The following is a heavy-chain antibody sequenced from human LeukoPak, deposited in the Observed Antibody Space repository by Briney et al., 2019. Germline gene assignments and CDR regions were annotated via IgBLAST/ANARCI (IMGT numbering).Heavy chain of an antibody. J-gene: IGHJ4*02. CDR1: GYTFTSYY. CDR3: ASSHPGYCSSTSCRHFDY. V-gene: IGHV1-46*01. D-gene: IGHD2-2*01. CDR2: INPSGGST. Sequence: ASVKVSCKASGYTFTSYYMHWVRQAPGQGLEWMGIINPSGGSTSYAQEFQGRVTMTRDTSTSTVYMELSSLRSEDTAVYYCASSHPGYCSSTSCRHFDYWGQGTLVTVSS.